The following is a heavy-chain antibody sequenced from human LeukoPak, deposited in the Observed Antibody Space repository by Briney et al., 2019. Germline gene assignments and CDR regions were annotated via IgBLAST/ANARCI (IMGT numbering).Heavy chain of an antibody. Sequence: PSQTLSLTCTVSGGSISSGGYYWSWIRQPPGKGLEWIGYIYHSGSTYYNPSLKSRVTISVDTSKNQFSLKLSSVTAADTAVYYCARATSLRRNSFAFDMWGQGTMVTVSS. D-gene: IGHD4-23*01. V-gene: IGHV4-30-2*01. J-gene: IGHJ3*02. CDR3: ARATSLRRNSFAFDM. CDR1: GGSISSGGYY. CDR2: IYHSGST.